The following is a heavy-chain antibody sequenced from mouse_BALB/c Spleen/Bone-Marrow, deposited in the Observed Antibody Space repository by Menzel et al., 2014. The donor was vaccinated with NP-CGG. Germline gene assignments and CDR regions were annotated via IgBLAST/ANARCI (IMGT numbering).Heavy chain of an antibody. D-gene: IGHD1-1*01. V-gene: IGHV1-52*01. CDR3: ARWGYGSTYYYAMDY. Sequence: QVQLQQPGAELVRPGASVKLSCKASGYTFTSNWMNWVKQRPEQGLEWIGRIGPYDSETHYNQKFKDKAILTVDKSSSTAYMQLSSLTSEDSAVYYCARWGYGSTYYYAMDYWGQGTSVTVSS. CDR1: GYTFTSNW. CDR2: IGPYDSET. J-gene: IGHJ4*01.